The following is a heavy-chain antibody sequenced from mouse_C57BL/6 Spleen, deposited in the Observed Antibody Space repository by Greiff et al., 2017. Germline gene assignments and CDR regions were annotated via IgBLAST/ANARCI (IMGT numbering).Heavy chain of an antibody. V-gene: IGHV5-17*01. Sequence: EVQLVESGGGLVKPGGSLKLSCTASGFTFSDYGMHWVRQAPEKGLEWVAYISSGSSTIYYADTVKGRFTISRDNAKNTLFLQMTSLRSEDTAMYYCARPDGYYVRFAYWGQGTLVTVSA. D-gene: IGHD2-3*01. CDR2: ISSGSSTI. CDR1: GFTFSDYG. J-gene: IGHJ3*01. CDR3: ARPDGYYVRFAY.